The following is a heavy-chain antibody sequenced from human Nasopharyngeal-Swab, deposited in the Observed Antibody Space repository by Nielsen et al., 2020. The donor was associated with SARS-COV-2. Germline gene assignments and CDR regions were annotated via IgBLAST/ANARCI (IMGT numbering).Heavy chain of an antibody. Sequence: WIRQPPGKGLEWIGEINHSGSTNYNPSLKSRVTISVDTSKNQSSLKLSSVTAADTAVYYCARGLPGAAAGTDYWGQGTLVTVSS. D-gene: IGHD6-13*01. CDR3: ARGLPGAAAGTDY. CDR2: INHSGST. J-gene: IGHJ4*02. V-gene: IGHV4-34*01.